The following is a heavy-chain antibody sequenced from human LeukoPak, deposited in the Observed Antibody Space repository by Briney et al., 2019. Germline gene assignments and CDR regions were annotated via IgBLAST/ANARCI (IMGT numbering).Heavy chain of an antibody. D-gene: IGHD2-15*01. J-gene: IGHJ4*02. CDR2: FDPEDGET. V-gene: IGHV1-24*01. CDR1: GCTLTELS. Sequence: ASVKVSCKVSGCTLTELSMHWVRQAPGKGLEWMGGFDPEDGETIYAQKFQGRVTMTEDTSTDTAYMELSSLRSEDTAVYYCARVAGIVYYFDYWGQGTLVTVSS. CDR3: ARVAGIVYYFDY.